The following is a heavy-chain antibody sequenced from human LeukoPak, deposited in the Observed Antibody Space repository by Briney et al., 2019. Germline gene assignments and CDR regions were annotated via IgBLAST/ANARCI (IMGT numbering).Heavy chain of an antibody. CDR3: AKDTDDYFLD. CDR2: IRYDRSDQ. V-gene: IGHV3-30*02. D-gene: IGHD3-3*01. CDR1: GFCFNAHG. J-gene: IGHJ4*02. Sequence: AGSLRLFCAAAGFCFNAHGRLWLHHGPGMGRQGVATIRYDRSDQYYADPVKGHLTIARNHSDSSLSLQMNGLRADDTAIYYCAKDTDDYFLDWGEGTLATV.